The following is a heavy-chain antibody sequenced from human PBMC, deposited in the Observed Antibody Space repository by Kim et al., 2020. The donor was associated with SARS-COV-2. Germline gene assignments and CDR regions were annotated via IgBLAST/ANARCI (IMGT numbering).Heavy chain of an antibody. J-gene: IGHJ5*02. V-gene: IGHV3-48*03. CDR2: ISSSGSTI. CDR1: GFTFSSYE. CDR3: AREVVNRAVAGFYWFDP. D-gene: IGHD6-19*01. Sequence: GGSLRLSCAASGFTFSSYEMNWVRQAPGKGLEWVSYISSSGSTIYYADSVKGRFTISRDNAKNSLYLQMNSLRAEDTAVYYCAREVVNRAVAGFYWFDPWGQGTLLTVSS.